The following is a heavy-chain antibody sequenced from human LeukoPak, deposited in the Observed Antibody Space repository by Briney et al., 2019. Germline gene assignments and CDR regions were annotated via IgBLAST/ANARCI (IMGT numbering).Heavy chain of an antibody. CDR1: GGSISSSGYY. CDR3: ASNNWGLEYFHH. D-gene: IGHD1-1*01. CDR2: IFHSGST. Sequence: PSETLSLTCTVSGGSISSSGYYWGWIRQPPGKGLEWIGSIFHSGSTYYNPSLKSRVSISADTSKNQFSLRLSSVTAADTATYYCASNNWGLEYFHHWGQRTLVTVSS. J-gene: IGHJ1*01. V-gene: IGHV4-39*01.